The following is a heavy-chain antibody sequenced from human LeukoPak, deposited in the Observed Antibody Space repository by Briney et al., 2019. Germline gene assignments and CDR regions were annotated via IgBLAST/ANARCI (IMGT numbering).Heavy chain of an antibody. Sequence: ASVKVSCKASGGTFSSYAISWVRQAPGQGLEWMGWINPNSGGTNYAQKFQGRVTMTRDTSISTAYMELSRLRSDDTAVYYCARGIGSSWYRGGGTTFDYWGQGTLVTVSS. J-gene: IGHJ4*02. D-gene: IGHD6-13*01. CDR2: INPNSGGT. CDR3: ARGIGSSWYRGGGTTFDY. CDR1: GGTFSSYA. V-gene: IGHV1-2*02.